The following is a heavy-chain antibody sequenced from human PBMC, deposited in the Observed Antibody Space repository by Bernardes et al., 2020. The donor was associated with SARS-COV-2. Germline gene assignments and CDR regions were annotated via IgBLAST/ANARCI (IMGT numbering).Heavy chain of an antibody. Sequence: GGSLRLSCAASGFTFSHFAMHWVRQAPGKGLEWVAIISYEERTEYNAESVKGRFTISRDNSKNTIFLEMSSLRAEDTAVYYCARETQDSTSSYFDYWGQGVLVTVSS. CDR2: ISYEERTE. CDR3: ARETQDSTSSYFDY. CDR1: GFTFSHFA. J-gene: IGHJ4*02. D-gene: IGHD3-22*01. V-gene: IGHV3-30*19.